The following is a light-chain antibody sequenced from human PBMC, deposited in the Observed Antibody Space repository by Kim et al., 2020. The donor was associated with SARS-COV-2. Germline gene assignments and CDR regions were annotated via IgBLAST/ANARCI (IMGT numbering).Light chain of an antibody. CDR2: DAS. CDR3: QKYGDSPYT. CDR1: QSVSNSY. Sequence: SAGERVTLSCRASQSVSNSYLAWHQQKPGQAPRLLIYDASSRATGIPDRFSGSGSGTDFTLTISRLEPEDFAVYYCQKYGDSPYTFGQGTKLEI. J-gene: IGKJ2*01. V-gene: IGKV3-20*01.